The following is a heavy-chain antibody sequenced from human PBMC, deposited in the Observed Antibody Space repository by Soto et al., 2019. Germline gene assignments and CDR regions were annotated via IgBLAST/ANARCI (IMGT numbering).Heavy chain of an antibody. CDR1: GYSFTSYW. Sequence: LGESLKISCKGSGYSFTSYWIGWVRQMPGKGLEWMGIIYPGDSDTRYSPSFQGQVTISADKSISTAYLQWSSLKASDTAMYYCARVDSSGYYYDGGAFDIWGQGTMVTVSS. D-gene: IGHD3-22*01. J-gene: IGHJ3*02. CDR2: IYPGDSDT. CDR3: ARVDSSGYYYDGGAFDI. V-gene: IGHV5-51*01.